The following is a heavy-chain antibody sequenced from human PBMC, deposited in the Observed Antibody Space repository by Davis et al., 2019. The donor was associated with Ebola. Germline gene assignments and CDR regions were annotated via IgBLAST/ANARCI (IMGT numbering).Heavy chain of an antibody. V-gene: IGHV3-9*01. D-gene: IGHD3-22*01. CDR3: AKGNYEWDTMIVVAPFPGPFDY. CDR2: ISWNSGSI. Sequence: PGGSLRLSCAASGFTFDDYAMHWVRQAPGKGLEWVSGISWNSGSIGYADSVKGRFTISRDNAKNSLYLQMNSLRAEDTALYYCAKGNYEWDTMIVVAPFPGPFDYWGQGTLVTVSS. J-gene: IGHJ4*02. CDR1: GFTFDDYA.